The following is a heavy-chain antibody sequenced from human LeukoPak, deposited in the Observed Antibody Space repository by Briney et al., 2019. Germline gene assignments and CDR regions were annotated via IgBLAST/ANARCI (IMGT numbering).Heavy chain of an antibody. D-gene: IGHD3-3*01. CDR3: AKDRFLDRFLEWSPGWFDP. Sequence: GGSLRLSCAASGFTFSSYAMSWVRQAPGKGLEWVSAISGSGGSTYYADSVKGRFTISRDNSKNTLYLQMNSLRAEDTAVYYCAKDRFLDRFLEWSPGWFDPWGQGTLVTVSS. CDR1: GFTFSSYA. CDR2: ISGSGGST. V-gene: IGHV3-23*01. J-gene: IGHJ5*02.